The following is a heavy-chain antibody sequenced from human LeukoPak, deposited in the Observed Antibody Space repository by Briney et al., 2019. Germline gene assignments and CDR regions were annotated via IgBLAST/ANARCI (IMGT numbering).Heavy chain of an antibody. V-gene: IGHV1-18*01. J-gene: IGHJ4*02. CDR1: DYTFTNYG. CDR2: ISTHDGHT. Sequence: ASVKVSCKASDYTFTNYGITWVRQAPGQGLEWMGWISTHDGHTICAQDLQGRVTMTRDTSTSTVYMELSSLRSEDTAVYYCARGGDWPTEYYFDYWGQGTLVTVSS. D-gene: IGHD2-21*01. CDR3: ARGGDWPTEYYFDY.